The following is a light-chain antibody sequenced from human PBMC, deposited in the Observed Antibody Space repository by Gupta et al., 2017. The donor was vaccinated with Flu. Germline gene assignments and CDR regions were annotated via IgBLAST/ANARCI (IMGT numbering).Light chain of an antibody. V-gene: IGKV3-15*01. Sequence: EIMMTQSPATLSVSPGERVTLSCRASQSVSGNLAWYQQKLGQAPRLLIYGSSTMATGGPARFIGSGSGREFTLTISSLQSEDFAIYYCQQYNDWTPWTFGQGTKVEIK. J-gene: IGKJ1*01. CDR1: QSVSGN. CDR2: GSS. CDR3: QQYNDWTPWT.